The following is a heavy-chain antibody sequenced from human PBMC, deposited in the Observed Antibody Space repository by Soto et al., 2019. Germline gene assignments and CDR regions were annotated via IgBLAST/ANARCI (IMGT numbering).Heavy chain of an antibody. Sequence: EVQLVESGGGRVKPGGSLRLSCAASGFTFSSYSMNWVRQAPGKGLEWVSSISSSSSYIYYADSVKGRFTISRDNAKNSLYLQMNSLRAEDTAVYYCASDSNGYSYGYQDKNWFDPWGQGTLVTVSS. CDR1: GFTFSSYS. V-gene: IGHV3-21*01. CDR3: ASDSNGYSYGYQDKNWFDP. D-gene: IGHD5-18*01. J-gene: IGHJ5*02. CDR2: ISSSSSYI.